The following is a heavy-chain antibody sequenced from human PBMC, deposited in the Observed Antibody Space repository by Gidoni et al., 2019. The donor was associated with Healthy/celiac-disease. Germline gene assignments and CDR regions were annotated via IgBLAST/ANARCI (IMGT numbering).Heavy chain of an antibody. Sequence: QLQLQASGPGLVKPSETLSLTCPVSGGPIRSSSYSWGWIRQPPGKGLEWIGSIYYSGSTYYNPSRKSRVTISVDTSKNQFSLKLSSVTAADTAVYYCARRAVLSDDSSGYYGMDVWGQGTTVTVSS. D-gene: IGHD3-22*01. V-gene: IGHV4-39*01. CDR1: GGPIRSSSYS. CDR3: ARRAVLSDDSSGYYGMDV. CDR2: IYYSGST. J-gene: IGHJ6*02.